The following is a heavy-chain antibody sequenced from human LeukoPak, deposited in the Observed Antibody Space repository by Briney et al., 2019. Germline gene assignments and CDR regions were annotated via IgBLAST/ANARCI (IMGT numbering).Heavy chain of an antibody. J-gene: IGHJ4*02. CDR2: MNSDGSTT. CDR3: VRALLGSADY. V-gene: IGHV3-74*03. D-gene: IGHD7-27*01. CDR1: GFTFGTSW. Sequence: QPGGSLRLSCAAPGFTFGTSWMHWVRQAPGKGLVWVSRMNSDGSTTTHADSVKGRFTTSRDNAKNTLYLQMNSLRAEDTAVYYCVRALLGSADYWGQGTLVTVSS.